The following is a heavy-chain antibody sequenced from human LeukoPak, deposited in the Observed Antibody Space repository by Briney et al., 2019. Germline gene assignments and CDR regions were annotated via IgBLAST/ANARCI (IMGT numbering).Heavy chain of an antibody. Sequence: GGSLRLSCSASGFTFTNAWMSWVLQAPGTGLEWVGRIKSNSDGGTAAYGAAVKGRFTISRDDSKNTLYLQMNSLKTEDTAVYHCTTVTALLLWGLDVWGQGTTVTVSS. J-gene: IGHJ6*02. CDR3: TTVTALLLWGLDV. CDR1: GFTFTNAW. V-gene: IGHV3-15*01. CDR2: IKSNSDGGTA. D-gene: IGHD2-15*01.